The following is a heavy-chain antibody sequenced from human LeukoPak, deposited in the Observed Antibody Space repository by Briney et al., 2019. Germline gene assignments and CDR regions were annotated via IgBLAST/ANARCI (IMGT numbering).Heavy chain of an antibody. CDR2: IYYSGST. CDR3: ARNYVDSSAADYCYCCYDV. CDR1: GGSISSGDYY. J-gene: IGHJ6*03. V-gene: IGHV4-30-4*02. Sequence: SETLSLTCTVSGGSISSGDYYWGWIRQPPGKGLEWIGYIYYSGSTYYNPSLKSRVTISVETSKNQFSRKLSSVTAGETAVYCSARNYVDSSAADYCYCCYDVWGKGTTVTVSS. D-gene: IGHD3-16*01.